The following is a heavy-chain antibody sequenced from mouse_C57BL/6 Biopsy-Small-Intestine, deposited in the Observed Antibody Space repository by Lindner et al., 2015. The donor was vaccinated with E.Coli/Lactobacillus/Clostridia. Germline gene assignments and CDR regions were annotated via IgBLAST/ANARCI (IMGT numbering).Heavy chain of an antibody. J-gene: IGHJ4*01. V-gene: IGHV2-9*01. D-gene: IGHD1-1*01. CDR2: IWGGGST. CDR3: AKRGSSYAMAY. CDR1: GFSLTSYG. Sequence: VQLQESGPGLVXPHRACPSLALSXGFSLTSYGVDWVRQPPGKGLEWLGVIWGGGSTNYDSALMSRLSISKDNSKSQVFLKMNSLQTDDTAMYYCAKRGSSYAMAYWGQGTSVTVSS.